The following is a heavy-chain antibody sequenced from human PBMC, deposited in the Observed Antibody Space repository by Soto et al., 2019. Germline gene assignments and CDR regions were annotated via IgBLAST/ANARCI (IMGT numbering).Heavy chain of an antibody. V-gene: IGHV4-39*01. CDR3: ARRSWGSYSRYFDY. CDR2: IYYSGST. D-gene: IGHD3-16*01. J-gene: IGHJ4*02. CDR1: GGSISSSSYY. Sequence: SETLSLTCTVSGGSISSSSYYWGWIRQPPGKGLEWIGSIYYSGSTYFNPSLKSRVTISVDTSKNQFSLKLSSVTAADTAVYYCARRSWGSYSRYFDYWGQGTLVTVSS.